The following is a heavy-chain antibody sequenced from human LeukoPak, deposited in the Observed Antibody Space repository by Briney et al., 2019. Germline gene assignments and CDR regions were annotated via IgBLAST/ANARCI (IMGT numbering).Heavy chain of an antibody. CDR3: ARDWTGLAAAGTGYFQH. D-gene: IGHD6-13*01. Sequence: SETLSLTCTVSGVSISNYGYYWMWIRQSAGKGLEWIGYIYYSGSTYYNPSLKSRVTISVDTSQNQFSLKLSSVTTADTAVYYCARDWTGLAAAGTGYFQHWGQGTLVTVSS. CDR2: IYYSGST. V-gene: IGHV4-61*10. J-gene: IGHJ1*01. CDR1: GVSISNYGYY.